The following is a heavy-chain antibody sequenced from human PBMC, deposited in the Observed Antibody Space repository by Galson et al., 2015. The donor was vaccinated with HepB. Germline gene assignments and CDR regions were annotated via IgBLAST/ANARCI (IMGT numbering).Heavy chain of an antibody. CDR1: GFTFSGYT. Sequence: SLRLSCAASGFTFSGYTMNWVRQAPGKGLEWVSSISSSSGYRYYADSVKGRFTISRDNAKNSLYLQMNSLRAEDTAVYYCAIDRYYYDRPDDAFDIWGQGTMVTVSS. D-gene: IGHD3-22*01. J-gene: IGHJ3*02. CDR2: ISSSSGYR. CDR3: AIDRYYYDRPDDAFDI. V-gene: IGHV3-21*01.